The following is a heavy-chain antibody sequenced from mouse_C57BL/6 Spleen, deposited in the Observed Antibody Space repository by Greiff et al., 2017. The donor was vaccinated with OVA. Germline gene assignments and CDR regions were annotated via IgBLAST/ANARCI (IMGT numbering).Heavy chain of an antibody. J-gene: IGHJ3*01. CDR3: TRRREDYYCLTGFAY. CDR2: IRNKANNHAT. V-gene: IGHV6-6*01. D-gene: IGHD2-1*01. CDR1: GFTFSDAW. Sequence: EVKVEESGGGLVQPGGSMKLSCAASGFTFSDAWMDWVRQSPEKGLEWVAEIRNKANNHATYYAESVKGRFTISRDDSKSSVYLQMNSLRAEDTGIYYCTRRREDYYCLTGFAYWGQGTLVTVSA.